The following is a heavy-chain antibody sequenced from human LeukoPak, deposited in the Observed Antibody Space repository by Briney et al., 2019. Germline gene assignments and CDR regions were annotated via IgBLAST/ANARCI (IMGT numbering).Heavy chain of an antibody. Sequence: KPSETLSLTCTVSGGSISSYYWSWIRQPAGKGLEWIGRIYTSGSTNYNPSLKSRVTMSVGTSKNQFSLELSSVTAADTAVYYCARGPVLGYCSSTSCRTNYYYGMDVWGQGTTVTVSS. J-gene: IGHJ6*02. CDR3: ARGPVLGYCSSTSCRTNYYYGMDV. D-gene: IGHD2-2*01. CDR1: GGSISSYY. V-gene: IGHV4-4*07. CDR2: IYTSGST.